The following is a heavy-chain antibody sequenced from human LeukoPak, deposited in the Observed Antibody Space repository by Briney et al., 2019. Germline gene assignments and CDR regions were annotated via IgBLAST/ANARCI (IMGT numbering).Heavy chain of an antibody. D-gene: IGHD4-17*01. V-gene: IGHV3-48*03. Sequence: GGSLRLSCAASGFTFSGYEMNGVRHAPGKGLEWVSYISSSGTTKYYADSVKGRFTISRDNAKNSLYLQMNSLRAEDTAVYYCARASDYGDYGIDYWGQGTLVTVSS. CDR1: GFTFSGYE. CDR2: ISSSGTTK. CDR3: ARASDYGDYGIDY. J-gene: IGHJ4*02.